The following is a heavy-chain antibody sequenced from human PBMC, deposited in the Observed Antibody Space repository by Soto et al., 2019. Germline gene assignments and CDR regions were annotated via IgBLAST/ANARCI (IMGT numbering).Heavy chain of an antibody. CDR3: ARAQDTAMVMKYYYRMAV. CDR2: INHSGST. V-gene: IGHV4-34*01. J-gene: IGHJ6*02. D-gene: IGHD5-18*01. Sequence: SETLSLTCAVYGGSFSGYYWSWIRQPPGKGLEWIGEINHSGSTNYDPSLKSRVTISVDTSKNQFSLKLSSVTAADTAVYYCARAQDTAMVMKYYYRMAVSGQGTTVTVSS. CDR1: GGSFSGYY.